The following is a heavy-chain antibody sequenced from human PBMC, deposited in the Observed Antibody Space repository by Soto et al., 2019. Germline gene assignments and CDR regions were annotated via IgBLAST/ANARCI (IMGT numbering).Heavy chain of an antibody. CDR1: GYTFTSYG. CDR2: ISAYNGNT. V-gene: IGHV1-18*01. J-gene: IGHJ4*02. Sequence: QVQLVQSGAEVKKPGASVKVSCKASGYTFTSYGISWVRQAPGQGLEWMGWISAYNGNTNYAQKLQGRVTMTTDTSTSTGYMELWKMRSDDTSVYYCAREVFVPPASKVSVSGVDYWGQGTLVTVSS. D-gene: IGHD2-2*01. CDR3: AREVFVPPASKVSVSGVDY.